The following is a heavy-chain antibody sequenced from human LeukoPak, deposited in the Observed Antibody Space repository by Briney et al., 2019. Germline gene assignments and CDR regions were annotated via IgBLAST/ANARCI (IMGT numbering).Heavy chain of an antibody. Sequence: SETLSLTCTVSGGSISSYYWSWIRQPPGKGLEWIGYIYYSGRTNYNPSLKSRVTISVDTSKNQFSLKLSSVTAADTAVYYCARGLGGGDFMGYYYYGMDVWGQGTTVTVSS. J-gene: IGHJ6*02. V-gene: IGHV4-59*01. CDR3: ARGLGGGDFMGYYYYGMDV. D-gene: IGHD2-21*02. CDR1: GGSISSYY. CDR2: IYYSGRT.